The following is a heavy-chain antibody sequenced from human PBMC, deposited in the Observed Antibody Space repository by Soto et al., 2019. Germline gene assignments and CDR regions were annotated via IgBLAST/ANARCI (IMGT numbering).Heavy chain of an antibody. CDR2: IIPMYGPA. D-gene: IGHD3-10*01. Sequence: QVPLVQSGAEVKQPGSSVTVSCKASGCTFSSYAIHWVRQAPGQGLEWMGGIIPMYGPAKYAQRFQGRVTITADESTTTVYMELTSLTSQDTAVYYCARVTSMVRGVIDNWFDPWGHGTLVTVSS. J-gene: IGHJ5*02. CDR3: ARVTSMVRGVIDNWFDP. V-gene: IGHV1-69*01. CDR1: GCTFSSYA.